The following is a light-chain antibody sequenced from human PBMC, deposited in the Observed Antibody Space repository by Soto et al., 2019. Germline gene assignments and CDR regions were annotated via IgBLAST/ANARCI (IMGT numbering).Light chain of an antibody. J-gene: IGKJ1*01. CDR2: WAS. Sequence: DIVMTQSPDSLAVSLGERATINCKSSQSVFYSSNNKNYLAWYQQKPGQPPKLLIYWASTRESGVPDRFRGSRSGTDFTLTISSLQAEDVAVYYCQQYYRPWTFGQGTKVEIK. V-gene: IGKV4-1*01. CDR3: QQYYRPWT. CDR1: QSVFYSSNNKNY.